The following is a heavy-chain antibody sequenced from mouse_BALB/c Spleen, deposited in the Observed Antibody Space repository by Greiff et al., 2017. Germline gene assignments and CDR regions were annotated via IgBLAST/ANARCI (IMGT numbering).Heavy chain of an antibody. Sequence: QVQLQQSGAELMKPGASVKISCKATGYTFSSYWIEWVKQRPGHGLEWIGEILPGSGSTNYNEKFKGKATFTADTSSNTAYMQLSSLTSEDSAVYYCARSGYDFPYYFDYWGQGTTLTVSS. CDR3: ARSGYDFPYYFDY. CDR2: ILPGSGST. D-gene: IGHD2-4*01. J-gene: IGHJ2*01. CDR1: GYTFSSYW. V-gene: IGHV1-9*01.